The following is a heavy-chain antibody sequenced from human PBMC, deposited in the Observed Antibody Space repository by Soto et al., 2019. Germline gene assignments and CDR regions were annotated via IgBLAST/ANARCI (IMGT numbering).Heavy chain of an antibody. CDR1: GGTFSSYA. V-gene: IGHV1-69*01. D-gene: IGHD2-2*01. CDR2: IIPISGTA. Sequence: QVQLVQSGAEVKKPGSSVKVSCKASGGTFSSYAISWVRQASGQGLEWMGGIIPISGTANYAQKFQGRVTITADESTSTAYMELSRLRSEDTAVYYCARSQGSSTSLEIYYYYYYGMDVWGQGTTVTVSS. CDR3: ARSQGSSTSLEIYYYYYYGMDV. J-gene: IGHJ6*02.